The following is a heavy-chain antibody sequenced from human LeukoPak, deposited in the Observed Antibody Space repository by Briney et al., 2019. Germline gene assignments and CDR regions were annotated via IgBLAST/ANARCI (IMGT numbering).Heavy chain of an antibody. V-gene: IGHV1-46*03. CDR1: GYTFTSYY. CDR2: INPSGGST. J-gene: IGHJ6*03. CDR3: ARGDSSSSRFYYYYMDV. D-gene: IGHD6-6*01. Sequence: GASVRVSCKASGYTFTSYYMHWVRQAPGQGLEWMGIINPSGGSTRNAQKFQGRVTMTRDTSTSTVYMELSSLRSEDTAVYYCARGDSSSSRFYYYYMDVWGKGTTVTVSS.